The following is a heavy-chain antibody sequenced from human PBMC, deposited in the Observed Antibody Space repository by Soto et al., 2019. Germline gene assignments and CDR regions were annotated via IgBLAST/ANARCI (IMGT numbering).Heavy chain of an antibody. D-gene: IGHD2-2*01. CDR3: AKDPNIVVVPAATGGMDV. CDR1: GDTLTDYY. CDR2: INPNSGGT. J-gene: IGHJ6*02. V-gene: IGHV1-2*02. Sequence: ASVKVCCKASGDTLTDYYMHWVRQAPGQGLEWMGWINPNSGGTNYAQKFQGRVTMTRVTSISTAYMELSSLRSDDTALYYCAKDPNIVVVPAATGGMDVWGQGTTVTVYS.